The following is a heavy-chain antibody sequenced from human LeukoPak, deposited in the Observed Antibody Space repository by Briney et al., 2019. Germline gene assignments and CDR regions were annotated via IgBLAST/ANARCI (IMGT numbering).Heavy chain of an antibody. D-gene: IGHD2/OR15-2a*01. CDR3: ARVANSSRYANAFDI. CDR2: IYYSGST. CDR1: GGSVSSGTYS. V-gene: IGHV4-61*01. Sequence: SETLSLTCSVPGGSVSSGTYSWSWIRQPPEKGLEWLGYIYYSGSTNYNPSLKSRVTISLDMSKNQFSLKLTSVTAADTAVYYYARVANSSRYANAFDIWGQGTMVTVSS. J-gene: IGHJ3*02.